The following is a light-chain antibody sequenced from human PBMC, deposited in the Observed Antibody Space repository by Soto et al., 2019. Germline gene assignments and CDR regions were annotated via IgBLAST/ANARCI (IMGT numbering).Light chain of an antibody. J-gene: IGLJ3*02. Sequence: QSVLTQPASVSGSPGQSITISCTGTSSDVGGYNYVSWYQQHPGKAPKLMIYEVSNRPSGVSNRFSGSKSGNTASLTISGLQAEDESEYYCCSYAGFYTLVFGGGTKLTVL. V-gene: IGLV2-14*01. CDR3: CSYAGFYTLV. CDR2: EVS. CDR1: SSDVGGYNY.